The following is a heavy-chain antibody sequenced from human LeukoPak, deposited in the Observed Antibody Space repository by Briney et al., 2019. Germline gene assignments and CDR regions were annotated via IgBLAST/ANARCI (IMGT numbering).Heavy chain of an antibody. CDR2: ISGSGGST. J-gene: IGHJ4*02. D-gene: IGHD6-13*01. CDR3: ASSNSSSWSFDY. Sequence: GGSLRLSCAASGFTFNNYAMSWVRQAPGKGLEWVSAISGSGGSTYYADSVKGRFTISRDNSKNTLYLQMNSLRAEDTAVYCCASSNSSSWSFDYWGQGTLVTVSS. V-gene: IGHV3-23*01. CDR1: GFTFNNYA.